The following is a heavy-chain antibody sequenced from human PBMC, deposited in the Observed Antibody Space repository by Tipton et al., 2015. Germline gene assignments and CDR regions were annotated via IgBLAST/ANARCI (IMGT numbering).Heavy chain of an antibody. CDR3: ASGGILGYFDY. J-gene: IGHJ4*02. D-gene: IGHD3-16*01. Sequence: TLSLTCTVSGDSISSGDYYWSWIRQPPGKGLEEIGYIYYSGSAFYNPSLKSRVTISVDTSENQFSLKLSSVTAADSAVYYCASGGILGYFDYWGQGTLITVSS. V-gene: IGHV4-30-4*01. CDR1: GDSISSGDYY. CDR2: IYYSGSA.